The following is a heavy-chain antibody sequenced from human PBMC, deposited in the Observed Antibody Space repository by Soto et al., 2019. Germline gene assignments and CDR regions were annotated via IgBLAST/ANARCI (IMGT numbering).Heavy chain of an antibody. V-gene: IGHV1-69*02. J-gene: IGHJ4*02. CDR3: AGSPATYSGYDINYFDY. CDR2: IIHILGIA. CDR1: GGTFRSYT. D-gene: IGHD5-12*01. Sequence: QVQLVQSGAEVKKPGSSVKVSCKASGGTFRSYTISWVRQAPGQGLEWMGRIIHILGIANYAQKFQGRVTTTADKSTSTACMELSSLRSEDTAVYYCAGSPATYSGYDINYFDYWGQGTLVTVSS.